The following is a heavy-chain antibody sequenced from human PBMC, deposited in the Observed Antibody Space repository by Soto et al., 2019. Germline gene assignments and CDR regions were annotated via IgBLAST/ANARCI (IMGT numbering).Heavy chain of an antibody. J-gene: IGHJ4*02. V-gene: IGHV4-59*01. CDR2: IYSSGTS. Sequence: SETLSLTCNVSVEPMRSYWSWLRQTPGKGLEWIGYIYSSGTSNYNPSLKSRVTISLDTSKSQFSLKLKSVTAADTAVYYCARDRSGSYFTFESWGQGVLVTVSS. D-gene: IGHD6-19*01. CDR1: VEPMRSY. CDR3: ARDRSGSYFTFES.